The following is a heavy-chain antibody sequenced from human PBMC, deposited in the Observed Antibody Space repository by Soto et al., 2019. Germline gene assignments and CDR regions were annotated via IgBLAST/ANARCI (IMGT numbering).Heavy chain of an antibody. Sequence: SETLSLTCTVSGGSISSDYWSWIRQPPGKGLEWIGYIYYGGSTYSNPSLKSRVIISLDTSKNQFSLKLSSVTVADTAVYYCASYYYDSSGYYYVPGVYWGQGTLVTVSS. CDR2: IYYGGST. J-gene: IGHJ4*02. CDR1: GGSISSDY. V-gene: IGHV4-59*08. D-gene: IGHD3-22*01. CDR3: ASYYYDSSGYYYVPGVY.